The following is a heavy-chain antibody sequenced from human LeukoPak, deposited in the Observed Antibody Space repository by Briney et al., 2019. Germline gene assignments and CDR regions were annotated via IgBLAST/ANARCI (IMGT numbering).Heavy chain of an antibody. D-gene: IGHD3-3*02. V-gene: IGHV3-30*03. J-gene: IGHJ3*02. Sequence: GSLRLSCAASGFTFSSYGMHWVRQTPGKVLEWVAVISYDGNNKYYADSVKGRYTISRDNSKNTLYLQMNSLRAEETAVYYCVRVKSAAPSTGDAFDIWGQGTMVTVSS. CDR1: GFTFSSYG. CDR3: VRVKSAAPSTGDAFDI. CDR2: ISYDGNNK.